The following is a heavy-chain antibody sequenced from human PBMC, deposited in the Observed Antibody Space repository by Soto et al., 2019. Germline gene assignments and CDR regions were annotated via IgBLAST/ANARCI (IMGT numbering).Heavy chain of an antibody. J-gene: IGHJ4*02. D-gene: IGHD2-2*01. CDR3: ARGRTSSPTPGDY. V-gene: IGHV4-31*03. CDR1: GGSISSGGYY. CDR2: IYYSGST. Sequence: QVQLQESGPGLVKPSQTLSLTCTVSGGSISSGGYYWSWIRQHPGKGLEWIGYIYYSGSTYYNPSLKRRVTISVETSKNQFSLKLSSVTAADTAVYYCARGRTSSPTPGDYWGQGTLVTVSS.